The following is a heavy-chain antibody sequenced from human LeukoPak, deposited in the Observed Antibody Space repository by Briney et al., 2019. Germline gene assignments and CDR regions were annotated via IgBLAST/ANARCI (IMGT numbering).Heavy chain of an antibody. CDR1: GGSFSGYY. D-gene: IGHD5-12*01. Sequence: SETLSLTCAVYGGSFSGYYWSWIRQPPGKGLEWIGEINHSGSTNYNPTLKSRVTISVDTSKNQFSLKLSSVTAADTGVYYCAHSGYASAFDIWGQGTMVTVSS. J-gene: IGHJ3*02. CDR3: AHSGYASAFDI. CDR2: INHSGST. V-gene: IGHV4-34*01.